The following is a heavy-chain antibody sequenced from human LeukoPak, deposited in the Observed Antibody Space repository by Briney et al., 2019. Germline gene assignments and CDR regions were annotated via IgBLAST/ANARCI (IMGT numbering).Heavy chain of an antibody. Sequence: GGSLRLSCAASGFTFSHYGMHWLRQAPGKGLEWVTLISDDGSSEYYADSVQGRFTISRDNSKNTLYLQMNSLRAEDTAVYYCARVGTSDWYVGYYFDYWGQGTLVTVSS. CDR2: ISDDGSSE. CDR1: GFTFSHYG. J-gene: IGHJ4*02. D-gene: IGHD6-19*01. CDR3: ARVGTSDWYVGYYFDY. V-gene: IGHV3-30*03.